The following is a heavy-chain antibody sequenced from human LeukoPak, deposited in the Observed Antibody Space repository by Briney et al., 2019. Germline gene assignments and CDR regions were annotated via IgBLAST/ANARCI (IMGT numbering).Heavy chain of an antibody. Sequence: PSETLSLTCTVSGGSISSYYWSWIRQPPGKGLEFIGYIYYSGGTYYNPSLKSRVTISVDTSKNQFSLKLSSVTAADTAVYYCAKGYCSGGSCYSVDYWGQGTLVTVSS. J-gene: IGHJ4*02. CDR2: IYYSGGT. D-gene: IGHD2-15*01. V-gene: IGHV4-59*12. CDR1: GGSISSYY. CDR3: AKGYCSGGSCYSVDY.